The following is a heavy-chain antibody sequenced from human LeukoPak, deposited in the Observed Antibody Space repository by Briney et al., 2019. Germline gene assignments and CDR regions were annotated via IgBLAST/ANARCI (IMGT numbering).Heavy chain of an antibody. D-gene: IGHD3-10*01. J-gene: IGHJ6*02. V-gene: IGHV3-30-3*01. Sequence: GGSLRLSCAASGFALNSYAMHWVRQAPAKELEWVAVISHDGSNRYSSYSVKGVFTISRDNSKKTLYLQMNSLRTEDTAVYYCARVGSGMVRENPDYYYYGMDVWGQGTTVTVSS. CDR1: GFALNSYA. CDR2: ISHDGSNR. CDR3: ARVGSGMVRENPDYYYYGMDV.